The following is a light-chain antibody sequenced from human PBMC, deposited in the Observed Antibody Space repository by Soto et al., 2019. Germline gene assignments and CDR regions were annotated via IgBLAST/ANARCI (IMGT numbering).Light chain of an antibody. CDR3: ISYTSDDVRYV. V-gene: IGLV2-14*01. CDR1: NSDVGIYDF. Sequence: QSVLTQPASVSGTPGQSITISCTGSNSDVGIYDFVSWYQHHPGRAPKLIVSEVSHRPSGVSNRFSGSKSGNTASLTISGLQSEDEADYCCISYTSDDVRYVFGTGTKLTVL. J-gene: IGLJ1*01. CDR2: EVS.